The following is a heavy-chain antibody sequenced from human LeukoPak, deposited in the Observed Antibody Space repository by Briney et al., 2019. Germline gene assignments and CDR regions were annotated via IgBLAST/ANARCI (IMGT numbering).Heavy chain of an antibody. CDR2: IYYSGST. CDR3: ARQPNYYDSSGQSDY. J-gene: IGHJ4*02. D-gene: IGHD3-22*01. Sequence: PSETLSLTCTVSGGSISSYYWGWIRQPPGKGLEWIGSIYYSGSTYYHPSLKSRVTISVDTSKNQFSLKLSSVTAADTAVYYCARQPNYYDSSGQSDYWGQGTLVTAYS. V-gene: IGHV4-39*01. CDR1: GGSISSYY.